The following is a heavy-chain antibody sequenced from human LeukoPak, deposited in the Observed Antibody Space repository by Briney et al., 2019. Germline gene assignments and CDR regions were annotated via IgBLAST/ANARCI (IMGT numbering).Heavy chain of an antibody. Sequence: KPSETLSLTCAVYGGSFSGYYWSWIRQPPGKGLEWIGEINHSGSTNYNPSLKSRVTISVDTSKNQFSLKLSSGTAADTAVYYCARIQLGGYYYYGMDVWGQGTTVTVSS. CDR1: GGSFSGYY. CDR2: INHSGST. V-gene: IGHV4-34*01. J-gene: IGHJ6*02. CDR3: ARIQLGGYYYYGMDV. D-gene: IGHD5-18*01.